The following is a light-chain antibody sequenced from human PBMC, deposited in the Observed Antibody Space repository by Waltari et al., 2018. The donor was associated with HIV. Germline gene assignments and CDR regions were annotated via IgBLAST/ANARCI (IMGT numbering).Light chain of an antibody. CDR3: CSYAGSDTLV. CDR1: SSTLGTYYL. CDR2: EVK. V-gene: IGLV2-23*02. J-gene: IGLJ3*02. Sequence: HSALTQPASGSGSPGQSITISCSGPSSTLGTYYLFSWYQQHPGKAPKLLIYEVKSRPSGLSDRFSGSKSGNTASLTVSGLQAEDEAIYYCCSYAGSDTLVFGGGTSLTIL.